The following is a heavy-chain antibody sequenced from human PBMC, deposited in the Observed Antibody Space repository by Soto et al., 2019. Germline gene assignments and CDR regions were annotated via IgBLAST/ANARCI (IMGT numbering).Heavy chain of an antibody. V-gene: IGHV3-53*02. CDR2: ISGGGST. D-gene: IGHD5-12*01. Sequence: DEQVVETGGGLIQPGGSLRLSCAASGFTVSSFYMSWVRQAPGKGLEWVAVISGGGSTYYADSVKGRFTISRDNSKNTLYLQMNSPRAEDTAVYYCARDHAFGGYDYRGQGTLVTVSS. CDR1: GFTVSSFY. CDR3: ARDHAFGGYDY. J-gene: IGHJ4*02.